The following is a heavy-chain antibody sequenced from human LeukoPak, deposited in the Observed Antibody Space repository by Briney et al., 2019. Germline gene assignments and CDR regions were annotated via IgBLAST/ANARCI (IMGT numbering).Heavy chain of an antibody. D-gene: IGHD6-13*01. V-gene: IGHV4-39*07. CDR1: GGSISSTSYY. CDR3: ARERIAAAGTHYYYYMDV. Sequence: PSETLSLTCTVSGGSISSTSYYWGWIRQPPGKGLEWIGSIYYSGSTYYNPSLKSRVTISVDTSKNQFSLKLSSVTAADTAVYYCARERIAAAGTHYYYYMDVWGKGTTVTVSS. CDR2: IYYSGST. J-gene: IGHJ6*03.